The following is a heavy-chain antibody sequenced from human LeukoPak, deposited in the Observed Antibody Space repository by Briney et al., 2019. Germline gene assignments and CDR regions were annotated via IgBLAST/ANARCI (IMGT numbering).Heavy chain of an antibody. Sequence: PSETLSLTCTVSGGSISTYYWSWIRQPPGKGLEWIGYIYYSGSTNYNPSLESRVTMSVDTSKNQFSLKLTSVTAADTAVYYCARLGVASRGYSFGPDYWGQGTLVTVSS. CDR3: ARLGVASRGYSFGPDY. D-gene: IGHD5-18*01. V-gene: IGHV4-59*08. CDR1: GGSISTYY. J-gene: IGHJ4*02. CDR2: IYYSGST.